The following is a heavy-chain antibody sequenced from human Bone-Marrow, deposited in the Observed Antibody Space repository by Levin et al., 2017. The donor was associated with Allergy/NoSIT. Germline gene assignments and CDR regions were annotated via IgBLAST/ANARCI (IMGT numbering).Heavy chain of an antibody. CDR3: AKVIFFPTADAFDI. D-gene: IGHD4-17*01. CDR2: ISGSGGST. J-gene: IGHJ3*02. CDR1: GFTFSSYA. V-gene: IGHV3-23*01. Sequence: RGESLKISCAASGFTFSSYAMSWVRQAPGKGLEWVSAISGSGGSTYYADSVKGRFTISRDNSKNTLYLQMNSLRAEDTAVYYCAKVIFFPTADAFDIWGQGTMVTVSS.